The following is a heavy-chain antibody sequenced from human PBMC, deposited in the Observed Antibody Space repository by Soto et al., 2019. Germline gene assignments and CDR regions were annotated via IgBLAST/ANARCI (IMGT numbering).Heavy chain of an antibody. V-gene: IGHV1-69*02. CDR1: GGTFSSYT. D-gene: IGHD3-10*01. J-gene: IGHJ3*02. Sequence: SVKVSCKASGGTFSSYTISWVRQAPGQGLEWMGRIIPILGIANYAQKFQGRVTITADKSTCTAYMELSSLRSEDTAVYYCASFMVRGVFGHDAFDIWGQGTMVTVSS. CDR2: IIPILGIA. CDR3: ASFMVRGVFGHDAFDI.